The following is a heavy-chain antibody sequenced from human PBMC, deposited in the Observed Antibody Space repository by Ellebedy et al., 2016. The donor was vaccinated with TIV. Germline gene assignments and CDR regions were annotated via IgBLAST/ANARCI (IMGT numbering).Heavy chain of an antibody. CDR1: GVSISGFH. Sequence: MPSETLSLTCTVSGVSISGFHWTWIRQPPGKGLEWIGYIYFSGSSNYNPSLKSRVTMSVDTSKNQFSLKLSSVTAADTAVYYCARVHSSGWNDAFDIWGQGTMVTVSS. CDR3: ARVHSSGWNDAFDI. J-gene: IGHJ3*02. D-gene: IGHD6-19*01. V-gene: IGHV4-59*01. CDR2: IYFSGSS.